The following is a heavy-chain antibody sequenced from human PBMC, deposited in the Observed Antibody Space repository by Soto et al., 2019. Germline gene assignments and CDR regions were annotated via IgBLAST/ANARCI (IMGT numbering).Heavy chain of an antibody. D-gene: IGHD3-10*01. V-gene: IGHV1-69*02. Sequence: QVQLVQSGAEVKKPGSSVKVSCKASGGTFSSYTISWVRQAPGQGLEWMGRIIPILDIANYAQKFQGRVTITEDKATSTAYMELSSLRSEDTAVDYCAKSITMVRGYKGWFDPWGQGTLVTVSS. CDR1: GGTFSSYT. CDR3: AKSITMVRGYKGWFDP. J-gene: IGHJ5*02. CDR2: IIPILDIA.